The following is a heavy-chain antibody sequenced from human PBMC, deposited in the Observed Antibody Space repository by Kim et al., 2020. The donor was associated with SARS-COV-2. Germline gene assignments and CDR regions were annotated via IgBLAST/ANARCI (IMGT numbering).Heavy chain of an antibody. CDR1: GGSISSYF. D-gene: IGHD6-19*01. Sequence: SETLSLTCTVSGGSISSYFWSWIRQPPGKGLEWIGHIYYSGSTNYNPSLKSRVTISVDTSKNQFSLNLSSVTAADTAVYYCARRAGQQWLLFDYWGQGTLVTVSS. V-gene: IGHV4-59*08. J-gene: IGHJ4*02. CDR2: IYYSGST. CDR3: ARRAGQQWLLFDY.